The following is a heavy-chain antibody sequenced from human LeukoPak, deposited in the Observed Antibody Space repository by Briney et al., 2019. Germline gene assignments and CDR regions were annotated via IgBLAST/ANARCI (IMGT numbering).Heavy chain of an antibody. J-gene: IGHJ6*03. CDR3: ARDVSAVATTYYYMDV. CDR2: IYYSGST. D-gene: IGHD5-12*01. Sequence: SETLSLTCTVSGYSISSGYYWGWIRQPPGKGLEWIGSIYYSGSTYYNSSLKSRVTISVDTSKNQFSLKLSSVTAADTAVYYCARDVSAVATTYYYMDVWGKGTTVTVSS. CDR1: GYSISSGYY. V-gene: IGHV4-38-2*02.